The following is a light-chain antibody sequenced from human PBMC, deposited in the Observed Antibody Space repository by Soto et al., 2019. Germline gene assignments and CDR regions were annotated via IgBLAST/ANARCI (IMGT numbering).Light chain of an antibody. CDR1: QIVSSNY. V-gene: IGKV3D-20*01. CDR2: DAS. CDR3: QQYGDSPRGT. Sequence: EVVLTQSSASLSLSPGERATLSCGASQIVSSNYLAWYQQKPGLAPRLLIYDASTRATGVPDRFRGSGSGTDFTLTINSLEPEDSAVYYCQQYGDSPRGTFGGGTKVEIK. J-gene: IGKJ4*01.